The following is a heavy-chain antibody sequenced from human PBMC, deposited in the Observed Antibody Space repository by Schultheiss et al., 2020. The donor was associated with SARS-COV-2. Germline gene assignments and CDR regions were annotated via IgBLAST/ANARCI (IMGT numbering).Heavy chain of an antibody. CDR3: ARDRYDFWSGYVSYWYFDL. V-gene: IGHV1-2*04. Sequence: ASVKVSCKASGGTFSSYAISWVRQAPGQGLEWMGGINPNSGGTNYAQKFQAWVTMTTDTSTSTAYMELSSLRSEDTAVYYCARDRYDFWSGYVSYWYFDLWGRGTLVTVSS. D-gene: IGHD3-3*01. J-gene: IGHJ2*01. CDR2: INPNSGGT. CDR1: GGTFSSYA.